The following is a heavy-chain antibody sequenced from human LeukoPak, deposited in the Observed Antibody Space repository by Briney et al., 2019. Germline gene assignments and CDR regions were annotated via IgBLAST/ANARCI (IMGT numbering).Heavy chain of an antibody. J-gene: IGHJ6*02. CDR2: ISSSSSTI. D-gene: IGHD3-22*01. CDR1: GFTFSSYS. CDR3: ARDYYDSSGSPTWYYYYGMDV. Sequence: QPGGSLRLSCAASGFTFSSYSMNWVRQAPGKGLEWVSYISSSSSTIYYADSVKGRFTISRDNAKNSLYLQMNSLRAEDTAVYYCARDYYDSSGSPTWYYYYGMDVWGQGTTVTVSS. V-gene: IGHV3-48*01.